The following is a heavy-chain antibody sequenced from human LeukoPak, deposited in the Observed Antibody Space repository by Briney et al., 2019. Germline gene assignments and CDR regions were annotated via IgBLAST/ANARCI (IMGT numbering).Heavy chain of an antibody. D-gene: IGHD3-10*01. CDR1: GYSISDGFY. Sequence: SETLSLTCSVSGYSISDGFYWDWIRQTPGKGLEWIGSIFHSGTTFYNPSLKSRVTISVDTSKNQFSLKLSSVTAADTAVYYCARDQYYYGSGSYYMGPNWFDPWGQGTLVTVSS. CDR2: IFHSGTT. V-gene: IGHV4-38-2*02. CDR3: ARDQYYYGSGSYYMGPNWFDP. J-gene: IGHJ5*02.